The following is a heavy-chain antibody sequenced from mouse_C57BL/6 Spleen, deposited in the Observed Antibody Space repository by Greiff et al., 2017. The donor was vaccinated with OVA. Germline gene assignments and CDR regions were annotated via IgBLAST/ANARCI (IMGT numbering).Heavy chain of an antibody. Sequence: EVMLVESEGGLVQPGSSMKLSCTASGFTFSDYYMAWVRQVPEKGLEWVANINYDGSSTYYLDSLKSRFIISRDNAKNILYLQMSSLKSEDTATYYCARARGYYGNYFDYWGQGTTLTVSS. CDR2: INYDGSST. CDR3: ARARGYYGNYFDY. D-gene: IGHD2-1*01. V-gene: IGHV5-16*01. CDR1: GFTFSDYY. J-gene: IGHJ2*01.